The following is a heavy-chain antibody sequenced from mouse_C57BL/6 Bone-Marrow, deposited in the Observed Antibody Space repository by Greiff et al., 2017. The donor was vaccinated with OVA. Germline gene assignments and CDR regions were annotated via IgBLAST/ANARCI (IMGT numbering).Heavy chain of an antibody. CDR2: IHPSDSDT. Sequence: VKLQQPGAELVKPGASVKVSCKASGYTFTSYWMHWVKQRPGQGLEWIGRIHPSDSDTNYNQKFKGKATLTVDKSSSTAYMQLSSLTSEDSAVYYCAIHYYYGSSYLDYWGQGTSVTVSS. D-gene: IGHD1-1*01. CDR1: GYTFTSYW. CDR3: AIHYYYGSSYLDY. J-gene: IGHJ4*01. V-gene: IGHV1-74*01.